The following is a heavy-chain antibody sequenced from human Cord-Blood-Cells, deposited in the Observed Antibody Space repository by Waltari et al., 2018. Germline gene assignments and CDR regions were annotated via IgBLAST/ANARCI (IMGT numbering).Heavy chain of an antibody. J-gene: IGHJ2*01. V-gene: IGHV1-3*01. CDR2: INAGNGNT. D-gene: IGHD2-21*01. CDR3: ARGHIVVVIARYFDL. Sequence: QVQLVQSGAEVKKPGASVKVSCKASGYTFTSYAMHWVRQAPGQRLEWMGWINAGNGNTKYSQKFQGRVTITRDTSASTAYMELSSLRSEDTAGYYCARGHIVVVIARYFDLWGRGTLVTVSS. CDR1: GYTFTSYA.